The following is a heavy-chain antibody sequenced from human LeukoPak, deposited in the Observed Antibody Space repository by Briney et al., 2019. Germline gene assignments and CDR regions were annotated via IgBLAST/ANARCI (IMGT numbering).Heavy chain of an antibody. CDR2: IHGSGGTT. J-gene: IGHJ4*02. D-gene: IGHD6-13*01. Sequence: GGSLRLSCAASGFTVSNNYMSWVRQAPGKGLEWVSSIHGSGGTTYYADSVKGRFIVSRDNSKNTLYLQMNSLRVEDTAIYYCAKSRAADTTLLFDYWGQGTLVTVSS. CDR1: GFTVSNNY. V-gene: IGHV3-23*01. CDR3: AKSRAADTTLLFDY.